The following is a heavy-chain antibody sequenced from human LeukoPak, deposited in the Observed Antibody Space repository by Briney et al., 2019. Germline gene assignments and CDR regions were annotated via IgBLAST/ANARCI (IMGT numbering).Heavy chain of an antibody. V-gene: IGHV4-39*07. CDR3: ARVLSSGYHYYYYYGMDV. Sequence: SETLSLTCTVSGDSISSSSYYWGWIRQPPGKGLEWIGEINHSGSTNYNPSLKSRVTISVDTSKNQFSLKLSSVTAADTAVYYCARVLSSGYHYYYYYGMDVWGQGTTVTVSS. CDR1: GDSISSSSYY. D-gene: IGHD3-3*01. CDR2: INHSGST. J-gene: IGHJ6*02.